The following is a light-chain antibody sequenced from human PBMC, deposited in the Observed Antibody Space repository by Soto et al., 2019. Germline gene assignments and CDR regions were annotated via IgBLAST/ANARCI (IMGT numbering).Light chain of an antibody. CDR1: QNIRGNE. CDR2: RGS. J-gene: IGKJ1*01. CDR3: HDYGTSAPWT. V-gene: IGKV3-20*01. Sequence: EVVLTQSPGTLSLSPGERATLSCRASQNIRGNELAWYQQKPGQAPRLLIYRGSSRATGIPDRFTGRGSGTEFTLTISRLEPEDFAVYYCHDYGTSAPWTFGQGTKVEIK.